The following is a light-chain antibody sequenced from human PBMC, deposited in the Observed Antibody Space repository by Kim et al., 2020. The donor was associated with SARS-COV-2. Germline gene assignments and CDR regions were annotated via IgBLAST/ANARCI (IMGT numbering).Light chain of an antibody. CDR3: QQRSNWPLT. J-gene: IGKJ4*01. CDR1: QGINPY. V-gene: IGKV3-11*01. CDR2: DAS. Sequence: LSPGERATLSCRASQGINPYLAWYQQKPGQAPRLLIYDASNRATGIPARFSGSGSGTDFTLTINSLEPEDFAVYYCQQRSNWPLTFGGGTKVDIK.